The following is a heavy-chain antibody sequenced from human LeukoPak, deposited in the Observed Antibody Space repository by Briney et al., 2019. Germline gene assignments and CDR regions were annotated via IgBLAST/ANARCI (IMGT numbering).Heavy chain of an antibody. CDR3: AKEFYDSSGSAFDY. J-gene: IGHJ4*02. CDR1: GFTFSSYG. D-gene: IGHD3-22*01. Sequence: PGGSLRLSCAASGFTFSSYGMHWVRQAPGKGLDWVAVISYDGFNKYYADSVTGRFTISRDNSKNTLYLQMNSLRAEDTAVYYCAKEFYDSSGSAFDYWGQGTLVTVSS. V-gene: IGHV3-30*18. CDR2: ISYDGFNK.